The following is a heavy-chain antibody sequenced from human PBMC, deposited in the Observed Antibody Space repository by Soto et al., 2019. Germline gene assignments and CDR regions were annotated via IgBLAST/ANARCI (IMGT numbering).Heavy chain of an antibody. CDR2: IYYSGST. D-gene: IGHD3-3*01. Sequence: ETLSLTCTFSGGSVSSGSYYWSWIRQPPGKGLEWIGYIYYSGSTNYNPSLKSRVTISVDTSKNQFSLKLSSVTAADTAIYYCARAQYYDFWSGYSNWFDPWGQGTLVTVSS. CDR3: ARAQYYDFWSGYSNWFDP. CDR1: GGSVSSGSYY. V-gene: IGHV4-61*01. J-gene: IGHJ5*02.